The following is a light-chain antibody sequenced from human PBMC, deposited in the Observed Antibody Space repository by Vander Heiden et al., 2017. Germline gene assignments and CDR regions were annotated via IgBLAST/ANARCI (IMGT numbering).Light chain of an antibody. V-gene: IGLV1-40*01. CDR1: SSNIGAGDD. CDR3: QYYDSSLSGWV. Sequence: QSVLTQPPSASAATRQLVSNSCTGSSSNIGAGDDVHWYHQLPGTAPRLLIYGISNRASGVPDRFSGSKSGSSAALAITGLQAEDEADYYCQYYDSSLSGWVFGGRTKLTVL. CDR2: GIS. J-gene: IGLJ3*02.